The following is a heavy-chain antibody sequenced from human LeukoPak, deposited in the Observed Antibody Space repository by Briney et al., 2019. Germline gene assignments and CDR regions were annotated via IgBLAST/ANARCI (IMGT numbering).Heavy chain of an antibody. J-gene: IGHJ4*02. CDR1: GGSISSGSYY. Sequence: PSQTLSLTCTVSGGSISSGSYYWSWIRQPAGKGLEWIGRIYTSGSTNYNPSLKSRVTMSVDTSKNQFSLKLSSVTAADTAVYYCARGLRATKPEFDYWGQGTLVTVSS. V-gene: IGHV4-61*02. D-gene: IGHD5-12*01. CDR3: ARGLRATKPEFDY. CDR2: IYTSGST.